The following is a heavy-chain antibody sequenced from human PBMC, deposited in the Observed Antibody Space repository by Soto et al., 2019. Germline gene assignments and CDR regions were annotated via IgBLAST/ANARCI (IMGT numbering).Heavy chain of an antibody. Sequence: QVVLQESGPGLVKPSETLSLTCSVSGRSITSYYWSWVRQPPGKGLVWIGYIYDNGITSQNPSLKSRVTISADTSQNQFSLKLTSVTGADTAVYYCARTYDSNGYANEFDSWGQGILVTVTS. CDR1: GRSITSYY. D-gene: IGHD3-22*01. V-gene: IGHV4-59*12. J-gene: IGHJ4*02. CDR2: IYDNGIT. CDR3: ARTYDSNGYANEFDS.